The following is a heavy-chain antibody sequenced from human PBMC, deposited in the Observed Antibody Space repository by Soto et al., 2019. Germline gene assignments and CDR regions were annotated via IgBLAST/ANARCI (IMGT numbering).Heavy chain of an antibody. V-gene: IGHV3-21*01. Sequence: GSLRLSCAASKFSFSTYSMNWVRQAPGKGLEWVSSISSSSSYIYYADSVKGRFTISRDNAKNSLYLQVNSLRAEDTAVYFCARDSGTVTPGYFDYWGQGTLVTVSS. CDR2: ISSSSSYI. J-gene: IGHJ4*02. D-gene: IGHD4-17*01. CDR1: KFSFSTYS. CDR3: ARDSGTVTPGYFDY.